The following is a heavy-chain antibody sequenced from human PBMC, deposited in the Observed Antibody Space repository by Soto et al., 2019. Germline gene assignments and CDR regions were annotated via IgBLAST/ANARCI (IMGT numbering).Heavy chain of an antibody. Sequence: SETLSLTCTVSGGSISSYYWSWIRQPPGKGLEWIGYIYYSGSTNYSPSLKSRVTISVDTSKNQFSLKLSSVTAADTAVYYCARSSCSGGSCYDYMDVWGKGTTVTVSS. D-gene: IGHD2-15*01. V-gene: IGHV4-59*01. CDR2: IYYSGST. CDR1: GGSISSYY. J-gene: IGHJ6*03. CDR3: ARSSCSGGSCYDYMDV.